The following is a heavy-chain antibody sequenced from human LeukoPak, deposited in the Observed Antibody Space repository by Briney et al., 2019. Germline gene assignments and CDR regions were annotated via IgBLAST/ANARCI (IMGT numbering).Heavy chain of an antibody. CDR2: IHYSGST. J-gene: IGHJ5*02. CDR1: GGSFSSYY. CDR3: AGSPGDYSNFCFDP. V-gene: IGHV4-59*08. Sequence: PSETLSLTCAVYGGSFSSYYWSWIRQPPGKGLEWIGYIHYSGSTSYNPSLKSRVSISVDTSKNQFSLKLSSVTAADTAVYYCAGSPGDYSNFCFDPWGQGTLVTVSS. D-gene: IGHD4-11*01.